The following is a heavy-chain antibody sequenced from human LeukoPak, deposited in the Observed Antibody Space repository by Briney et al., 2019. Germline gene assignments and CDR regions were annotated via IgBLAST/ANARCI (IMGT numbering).Heavy chain of an antibody. CDR1: GFTFSSYA. J-gene: IGHJ4*02. Sequence: GGSLRLSCAASGFTFSSYAMSWVRQAPGKGLEWVSAISGSGGSTYYADSVKGRFTISRDNSENTLYLQMNSLRAEDTAVYYCAKAGDIAVAGLGYYFDYWGQGTLVTVSS. CDR2: ISGSGGST. V-gene: IGHV3-23*01. CDR3: AKAGDIAVAGLGYYFDY. D-gene: IGHD6-19*01.